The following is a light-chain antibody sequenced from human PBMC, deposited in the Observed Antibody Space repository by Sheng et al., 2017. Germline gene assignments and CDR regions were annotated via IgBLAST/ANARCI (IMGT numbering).Light chain of an antibody. V-gene: IGKV3-20*01. CDR3: QLYGRHGRT. CDR1: QSVSSNS. Sequence: EIVLTQSPGTLSLSPGERATFSCRASQSVSSNSLAWYQHKPGQPPRLLIYGASIRAAGIPDRFSASGSGSDFTLTISRLEPEDFAVYHCQLYGRHGRTFGQGTKVEVK. J-gene: IGKJ1*01. CDR2: GAS.